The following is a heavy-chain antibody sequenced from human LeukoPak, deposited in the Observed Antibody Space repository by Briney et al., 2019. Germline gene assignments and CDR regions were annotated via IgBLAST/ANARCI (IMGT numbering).Heavy chain of an antibody. V-gene: IGHV4-59*01. CDR3: ARAFFGDYVWYFDL. Sequence: PSETLSLTCTVSGGSISSYYWSWIRQPPGKGREWIGYIYYSGSTNYNPSLKSRVTISVDTSKNQFSLKLSSVTAEDTAVYYCARAFFGDYVWYFDLWGRGTLVTVSS. CDR1: GGSISSYY. CDR2: IYYSGST. D-gene: IGHD4-17*01. J-gene: IGHJ2*01.